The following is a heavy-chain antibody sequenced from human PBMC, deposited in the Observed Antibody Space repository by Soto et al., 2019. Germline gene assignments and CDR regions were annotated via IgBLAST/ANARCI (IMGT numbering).Heavy chain of an antibody. J-gene: IGHJ4*02. CDR3: ATEETGPFGGAHVY. CDR2: VYYSGST. D-gene: IGHD3-16*01. Sequence: QLQLQESGPGLVKPSETLSLTCTVSGGSISSSSYYWGWIRQPPGKGLEWIGSVYYSGSTFYNPSLKSRVTTSIDTSNNQFSLKLSSVTAADTAVYYCATEETGPFGGAHVYWGQGTLVTVSS. CDR1: GGSISSSSYY. V-gene: IGHV4-39*01.